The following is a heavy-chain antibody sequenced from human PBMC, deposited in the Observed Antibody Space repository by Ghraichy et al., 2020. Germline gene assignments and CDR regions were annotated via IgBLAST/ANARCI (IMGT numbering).Heavy chain of an antibody. J-gene: IGHJ4*02. D-gene: IGHD3-10*01. CDR2: ISYDGTT. CDR1: GGTINSGW. CDR3: ARKFEGRDC. Sequence: GSLRLSCAVSGGTINSGWWPWVRQPPGKGLEWIGEISYDGTTHYNPHLNGRLYISMDNTKTKFSLSLNSVTAADTAVYYCARKFEGRDCWGQGTLVTASS. V-gene: IGHV4-4*02.